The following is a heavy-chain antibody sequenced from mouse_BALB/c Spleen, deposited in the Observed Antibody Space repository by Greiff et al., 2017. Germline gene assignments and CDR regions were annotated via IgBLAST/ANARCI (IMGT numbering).Heavy chain of an antibody. CDR3: ARGDYGSRPHWYFDV. D-gene: IGHD1-1*01. V-gene: IGHV3-2*02. CDR2: ISYSGST. J-gene: IGHJ1*01. Sequence: EVKLVESGPGLVKPSQSLSLTCTVTGYSITSDYAWNWIRQFPGNKLEWMGYISYSGSTSYNPSLKSRISITRDTSKNQFFLQLNSVTTEDTATYYCARGDYGSRPHWYFDVWGAGTTVTVSS. CDR1: GYSITSDYA.